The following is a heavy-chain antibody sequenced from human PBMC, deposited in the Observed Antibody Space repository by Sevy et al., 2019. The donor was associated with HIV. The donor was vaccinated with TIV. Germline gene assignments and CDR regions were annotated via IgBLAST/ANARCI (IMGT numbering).Heavy chain of an antibody. D-gene: IGHD6-6*01. J-gene: IGHJ3*01. Sequence: GGSLRLSCAASGFTFSDYNMNWVRQAPGKGLEWVSYISGLSNYIYYQESAKGRFSISRDNAKNSLLLQMNSLRAEDTALYYCARGVRTYDAFDLWGQGTMVTVSS. CDR3: ARGVRTYDAFDL. CDR1: GFTFSDYN. V-gene: IGHV3-21*01. CDR2: ISGLSNYI.